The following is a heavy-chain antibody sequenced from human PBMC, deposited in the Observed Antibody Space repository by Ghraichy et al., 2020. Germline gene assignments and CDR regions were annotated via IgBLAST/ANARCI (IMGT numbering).Heavy chain of an antibody. J-gene: IGHJ6*02. V-gene: IGHV4-39*01. CDR2: IYYSGST. D-gene: IGHD2-21*01. CDR1: GGSISSSNYY. CDR3: ARHLVIISAEAPYYYGLDV. Sequence: SETLSLTCTVSGGSISSSNYYWGWIRQPPGKGLEWIGNIYYSGSTYYNPSLKSRVTMPVDTSKNQFSLKLSSVTAADTAVYYCARHLVIISAEAPYYYGLDVWGQGTTVTVS.